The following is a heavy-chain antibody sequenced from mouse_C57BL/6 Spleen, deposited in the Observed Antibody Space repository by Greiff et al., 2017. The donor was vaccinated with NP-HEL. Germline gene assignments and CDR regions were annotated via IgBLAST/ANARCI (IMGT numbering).Heavy chain of an antibody. CDR2: INPSSGYT. CDR1: GYTFTSYW. J-gene: IGHJ2*01. V-gene: IGHV1-7*01. D-gene: IGHD2-2*01. CDR3: ATMVTTDGLDY. Sequence: VQLVESGAELAKPGASVKLSCKASGYTFTSYWMHWVKQRPGQGLEWIGYINPSSGYTKYNQKFKDKATLTADKSSSTAYMQLSSLTYEDSAVYYCATMVTTDGLDYWGQGTTLTVSS.